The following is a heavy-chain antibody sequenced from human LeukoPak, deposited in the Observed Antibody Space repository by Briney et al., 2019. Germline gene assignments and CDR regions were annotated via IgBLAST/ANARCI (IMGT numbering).Heavy chain of an antibody. Sequence: PGGSLRLSCAASGFTFGSYWMHWVRQAPGKGLVWVSRINSDGSSTSYADSVKGRFTISRDNAKNTLYLQMNSLRAEDTAVYYCARALRYSSPFDYWGQGTLVTVSS. CDR2: INSDGSST. CDR3: ARALRYSSPFDY. J-gene: IGHJ4*02. CDR1: GFTFGSYW. D-gene: IGHD6-13*01. V-gene: IGHV3-74*01.